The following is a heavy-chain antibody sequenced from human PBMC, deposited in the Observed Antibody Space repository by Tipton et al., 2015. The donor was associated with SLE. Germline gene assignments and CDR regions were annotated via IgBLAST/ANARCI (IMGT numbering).Heavy chain of an antibody. D-gene: IGHD3-3*01. CDR3: ARDYYNFWSGHFDY. CDR1: GDSISSYY. J-gene: IGHJ4*02. V-gene: IGHV4-59*01. CDR2: VYHSGGT. Sequence: TLSLTCTVSGDSISSYYWNWIRQAPGKGLEWLGYVYHSGGTNYNPSLKSRVTISVDTSKNQFSLRLTSVTAADTAVYYCARDYYNFWSGHFDYWGQETLVTVSS.